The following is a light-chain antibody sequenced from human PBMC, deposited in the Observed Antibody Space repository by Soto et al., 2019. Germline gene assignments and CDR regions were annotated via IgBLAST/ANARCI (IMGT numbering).Light chain of an antibody. V-gene: IGLV2-8*01. J-gene: IGLJ1*01. CDR3: NSYVGSNNYV. CDR1: ASDIGRYNY. Sequence: QSVLTQPASVSGSPGQSITIPCTGTASDIGRYNYVSWYQHHPGKAPKLIIYEVTKRPSGVPDRFSGSKSGNTASLTVSGLQADDEADYYCNSYVGSNNYVFGTGTRSPS. CDR2: EVT.